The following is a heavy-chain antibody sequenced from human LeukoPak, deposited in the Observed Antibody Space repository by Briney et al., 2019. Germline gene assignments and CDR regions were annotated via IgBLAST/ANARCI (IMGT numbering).Heavy chain of an antibody. J-gene: IGHJ6*02. V-gene: IGHV4-31*03. CDR3: ARESRDIVVVPAATYYYYGMDV. Sequence: SETLTLTCTVSVGSISRGGYSWSWIRQQPGKGLEWIGYIYYSGSTYYNPSLKSRVTISVGTSKNQFNLKMSSVTAADTAVYYCARESRDIVVVPAATYYYYGMDVWGQGTTVTVSS. D-gene: IGHD2-2*01. CDR2: IYYSGST. CDR1: VGSISRGGYS.